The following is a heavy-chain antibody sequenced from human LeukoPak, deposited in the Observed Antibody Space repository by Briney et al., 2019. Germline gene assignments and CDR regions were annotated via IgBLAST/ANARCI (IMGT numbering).Heavy chain of an antibody. Sequence: ASETLSLTCTVSGGSISSSSYYWGWIRQPPGKGLEWIGSIYYSGSTYYNPSLKSRVTISVDTSKNQFSLKLSSVTAADTAVYYCARVNYGGNSLVRAFDIWGQGTMVTVSS. CDR3: ARVNYGGNSLVRAFDI. CDR2: IYYSGST. J-gene: IGHJ3*02. V-gene: IGHV4-39*07. D-gene: IGHD4-17*01. CDR1: GGSISSSSYY.